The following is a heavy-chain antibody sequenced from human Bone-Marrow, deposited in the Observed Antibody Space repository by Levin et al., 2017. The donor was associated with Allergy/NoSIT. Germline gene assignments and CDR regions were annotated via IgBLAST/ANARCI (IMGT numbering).Heavy chain of an antibody. CDR1: GGSISSSSYY. CDR2: IYYSGST. V-gene: IGHV4-39*01. Sequence: SQTLSLTCTVSGGSISSSSYYWGWIRQPPGKGLEWIGSIYYSGSTYYNPSLKSRVTISVDTSKNQFSLKLSSVTAADTAVYYCARPVRPSTTNIVVVVAAHWFDPWGQGTLVTVSS. D-gene: IGHD2-15*01. CDR3: ARPVRPSTTNIVVVVAAHWFDP. J-gene: IGHJ5*02.